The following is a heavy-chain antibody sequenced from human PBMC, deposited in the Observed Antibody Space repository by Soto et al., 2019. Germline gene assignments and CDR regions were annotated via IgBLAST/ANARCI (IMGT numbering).Heavy chain of an antibody. D-gene: IGHD3-22*01. CDR3: ATDDYYDAY. Sequence: QVQLVESGGGVVQPGRSLRLSCAASGFTFSSYGMHWVRQAPGKGLEWVAVIWYDGSNKYYADSVKGRFTISRDNSKNTLYLQMNSLGAEDTGVYYCATDDYYDAYWGQGTLVTVSS. CDR2: IWYDGSNK. V-gene: IGHV3-33*01. J-gene: IGHJ4*02. CDR1: GFTFSSYG.